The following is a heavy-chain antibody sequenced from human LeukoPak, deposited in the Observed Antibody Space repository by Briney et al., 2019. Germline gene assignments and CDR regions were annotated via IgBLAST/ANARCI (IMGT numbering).Heavy chain of an antibody. CDR1: GYTFTGYY. V-gene: IGHV1-2*02. CDR2: INPNSGGT. J-gene: IGHJ4*02. CDR3: ARGGNEYSSSPPPY. D-gene: IGHD6-6*01. Sequence: EASVKVSCKASGYTFTGYYMHWVRQAPGQGLEWMGWINPNSGGTKYAQKFQGRVTMTRDTSITTAYMELNSLTSDDTAAYYCARGGNEYSSSPPPYWGQGTLVTVSS.